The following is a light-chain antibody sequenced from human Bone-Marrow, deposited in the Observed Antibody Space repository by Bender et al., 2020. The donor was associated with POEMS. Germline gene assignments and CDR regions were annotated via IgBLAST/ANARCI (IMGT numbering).Light chain of an antibody. CDR3: QSYDNSLGGWV. J-gene: IGLJ3*02. Sequence: QSVLTQPPSVSEAPGQRVTISCIGTSSNIGAGYDVHWYQQLPGTAPKLLIYRNNQRPSGVPDRFSGSKSGTSASLAITGLQAEDEGDYYCQSYDNSLGGWVFGGGTKLTVL. CDR1: SSNIGAGYD. V-gene: IGLV1-40*01. CDR2: RNN.